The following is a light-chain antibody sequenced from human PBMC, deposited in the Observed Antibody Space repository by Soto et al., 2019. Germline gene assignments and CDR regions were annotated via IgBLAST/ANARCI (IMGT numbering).Light chain of an antibody. Sequence: QAVVTQPPSASGTPGQRVTISCSGSTSNIGSKDVYWYQQFPGTAPKLLIYRNNQRPSGVPARFSGSKAGTSASLAISGLRSEDEAHYFCASWDVTLSAVFGGGTKLTVL. CDR2: RNN. CDR1: TSNIGSKD. CDR3: ASWDVTLSAV. V-gene: IGLV1-47*01. J-gene: IGLJ2*01.